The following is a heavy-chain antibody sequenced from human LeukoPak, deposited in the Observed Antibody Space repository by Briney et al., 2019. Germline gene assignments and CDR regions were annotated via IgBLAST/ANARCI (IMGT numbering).Heavy chain of an antibody. D-gene: IGHD3-10*01. V-gene: IGHV6-1*01. Sequence: SQTLSLTCAISGDSVSSNSAAWNWIRQSPSRGLEWLGRTYHRSKWYNDYAVSVKSRITINPDTSKNQFSLKLNSVIAADTAVYYCARDRPGSYWYFDLWGRGTLVTVSP. CDR1: GDSVSSNSAA. CDR2: TYHRSKWYN. J-gene: IGHJ2*01. CDR3: ARDRPGSYWYFDL.